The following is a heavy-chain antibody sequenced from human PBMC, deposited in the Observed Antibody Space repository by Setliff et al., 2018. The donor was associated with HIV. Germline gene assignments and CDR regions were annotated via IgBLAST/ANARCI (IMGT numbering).Heavy chain of an antibody. J-gene: IGHJ1*01. V-gene: IGHV1-69*05. CDR3: ARGISRDSSGYYRDEYFQH. D-gene: IGHD3-22*01. CDR1: GDTFSNYA. CDR2: VIPIFNTT. Sequence: VSCKASGDTFSNYAMNWVRQAPGKGLEWMGGVIPIFNTTHYAQKFQARVAITTDTTTNTAYMEVRTLRSDDTAVYYCARGISRDSSGYYRDEYFQHWGQGTLVTVSS.